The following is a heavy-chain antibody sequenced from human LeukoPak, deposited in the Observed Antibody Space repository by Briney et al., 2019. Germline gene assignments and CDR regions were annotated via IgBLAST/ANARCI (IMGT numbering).Heavy chain of an antibody. Sequence: PSQTLSLTCTVSCGSISSGGYYWSWIRQHPGKGLEWIGYIYYSGSTYYNPSLKSRVTISVDTSKNQFSLKLSSVTAADTAVYYCARDTYYYDSSGYYYGGGFDYWGQGTLVTVSS. CDR3: ARDTYYYDSSGYYYGGGFDY. CDR2: IYYSGST. V-gene: IGHV4-31*03. J-gene: IGHJ4*02. D-gene: IGHD3-22*01. CDR1: CGSISSGGYY.